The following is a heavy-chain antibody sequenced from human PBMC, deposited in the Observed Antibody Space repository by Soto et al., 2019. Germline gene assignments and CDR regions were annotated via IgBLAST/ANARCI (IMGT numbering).Heavy chain of an antibody. CDR3: ARHLGEGYFDY. J-gene: IGHJ4*02. Sequence: SETLSLTCTVYCDSINSSTYLWVSVCKPPGKGLEWIGSIYYSGSTYYNPSLKSRVTIFVDTSKNHFSLKLSSVTAADTAVYYCARHLGEGYFDYWGQGTLVTVS. CDR2: IYYSGST. V-gene: IGHV4-39*01. CDR1: CDSINSSTYL.